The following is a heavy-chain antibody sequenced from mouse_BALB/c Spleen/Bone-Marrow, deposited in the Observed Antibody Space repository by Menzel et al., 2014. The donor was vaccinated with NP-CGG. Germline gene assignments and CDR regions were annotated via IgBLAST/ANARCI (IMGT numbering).Heavy chain of an antibody. D-gene: IGHD1-1*01. CDR2: ISTGGST. CDR3: ARNYYGSFAY. Sequence: EVMLVESGGDLVKPGGSLKLSCAAPGFTFSNYALSWVRQTPEKRLEWVASISTGGSTYYLDSVKGRFTISRDSARNILYLQISSLRSEDTAMYYCARNYYGSFAYWGQGTLVTVSA. V-gene: IGHV5-6-5*01. CDR1: GFTFSNYA. J-gene: IGHJ3*01.